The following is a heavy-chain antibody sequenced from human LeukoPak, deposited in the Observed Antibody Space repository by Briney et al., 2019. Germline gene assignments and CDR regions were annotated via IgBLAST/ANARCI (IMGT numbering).Heavy chain of an antibody. Sequence: GGSLRLSCAASGFSFRSYWMTWVRQAPGKGLEWVANIKQDGSEKYYVDSVKGRFTISRDNSKNTLYLQMNSLRAEDTAVYYCAKVNRGYSGYGPPDYWGQGTLVTVSS. CDR2: IKQDGSEK. J-gene: IGHJ4*02. D-gene: IGHD5-12*01. V-gene: IGHV3-7*01. CDR1: GFSFRSYW. CDR3: AKVNRGYSGYGPPDY.